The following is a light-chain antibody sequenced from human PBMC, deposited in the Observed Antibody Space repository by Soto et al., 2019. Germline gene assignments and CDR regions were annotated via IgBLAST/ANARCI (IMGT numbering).Light chain of an antibody. CDR3: QHYGSSPPWT. Sequence: EIVLTQSPATLSVSPGERAPLSCRASQSVSSNLAWYQQKPGQAPRLLIYGASSRATGTPDRFSGSGSGTDFTLTISRLEPEDFAVYYCQHYGSSPPWTFGQGTKVDIK. J-gene: IGKJ1*01. CDR2: GAS. V-gene: IGKV3-20*01. CDR1: QSVSSN.